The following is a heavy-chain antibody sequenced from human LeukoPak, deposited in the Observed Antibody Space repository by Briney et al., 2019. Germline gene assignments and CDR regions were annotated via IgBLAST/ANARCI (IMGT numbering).Heavy chain of an antibody. D-gene: IGHD6-13*01. CDR3: AKAVGSISWSFDY. J-gene: IGHJ4*02. CDR1: GFTFSTYG. V-gene: IGHV3-30*18. CDR2: MSYDGSDK. Sequence: GGSLRLSCEASGFTFSTYGMHWVRQAPGKGLEWVALMSYDGSDKSYADSVKGRFTISRDNSKSTLYLQMDSLRGDDAAVYYCAKAVGSISWSFDYWGQGTLVTVSS.